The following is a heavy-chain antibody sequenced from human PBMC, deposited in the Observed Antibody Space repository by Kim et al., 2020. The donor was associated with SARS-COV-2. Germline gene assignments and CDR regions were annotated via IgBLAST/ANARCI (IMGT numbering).Heavy chain of an antibody. CDR3: AKAGTQVVVGACDY. Sequence: GGSLRLSCAVSGFTFDDYAMHWVRQAPGKGLEWVSGISWNSGIRGYADSVKGRFTISRDNAKNSLYLQMNSLRAEDTALYYCAKAGTQVVVGACDYWGQGTLVTVSS. CDR2: ISWNSGIR. V-gene: IGHV3-9*01. CDR1: GFTFDDYA. D-gene: IGHD2-15*01. J-gene: IGHJ4*02.